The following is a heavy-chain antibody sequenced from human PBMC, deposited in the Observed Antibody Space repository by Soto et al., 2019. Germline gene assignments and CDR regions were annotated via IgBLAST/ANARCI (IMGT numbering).Heavy chain of an antibody. CDR3: ARGDRYSERFFDY. J-gene: IGHJ4*02. CDR2: TYYRSKLYS. V-gene: IGHV6-1*01. Sequence: SQTLSLTCVISGDSVSSNNAAWNWIRQSPSRGLERLGRTYYRSKLYSDYAASVESRITVNPDTSKNHFSLQLNSVIPHDTAVYFWARGDRYSERFFDYWGQGTLVAASS. D-gene: IGHD1-26*01. CDR1: GDSVSSNNAA.